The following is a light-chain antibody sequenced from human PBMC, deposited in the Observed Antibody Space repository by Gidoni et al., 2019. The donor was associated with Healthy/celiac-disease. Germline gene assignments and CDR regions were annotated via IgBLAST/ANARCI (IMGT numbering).Light chain of an antibody. CDR2: AAS. V-gene: IGKV1-39*01. CDR3: QQSYSTPIT. J-gene: IGKJ5*01. Sequence: GDRVTITCRASQSISSYLNWYQQKPGKAPKLLIYAASSLQSGVPSRFSGSGSGTDFTLTISSLQPEDFATYYCQQSYSTPITFGPGTKMEIK. CDR1: QSISSY.